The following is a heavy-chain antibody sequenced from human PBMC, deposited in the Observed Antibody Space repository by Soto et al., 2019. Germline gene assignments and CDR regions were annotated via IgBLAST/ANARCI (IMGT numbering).Heavy chain of an antibody. CDR1: GGSFSGYY. J-gene: IGHJ4*02. CDR3: ARSRTLYGSGSYWFY. Sequence: SETLSLTCAVYGGSFSGYYWSWIRQPPGKGLEWIGEINHSGSTNYNPSLKSRVTISVDTSKNQFSLKLSSVTAADTAVYYCARSRTLYGSGSYWFYWAQGTLVTVSS. CDR2: INHSGST. D-gene: IGHD3-10*01. V-gene: IGHV4-34*01.